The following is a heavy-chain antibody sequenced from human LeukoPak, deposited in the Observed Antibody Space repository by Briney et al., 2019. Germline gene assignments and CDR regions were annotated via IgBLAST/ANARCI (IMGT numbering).Heavy chain of an antibody. D-gene: IGHD3-3*01. CDR2: ISGSGGST. CDR3: AKFQRYDFWSGYNNWFNP. CDR1: GFTFSSYA. J-gene: IGHJ5*02. Sequence: GGSLRLSCAASGFTFSSYAMSWVRQAPGKGLEWVSAISGSGGSTYYADSVKGRFTISRDNSKNTLYLQMNSLRAEDTAVYYCAKFQRYDFWSGYNNWFNPWGQGTLVTVSS. V-gene: IGHV3-23*01.